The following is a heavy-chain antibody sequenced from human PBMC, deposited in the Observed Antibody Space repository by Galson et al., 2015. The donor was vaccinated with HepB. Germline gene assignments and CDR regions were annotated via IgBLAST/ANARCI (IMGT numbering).Heavy chain of an antibody. J-gene: IGHJ6*02. CDR2: IWYDGSNK. Sequence: SLRLSCAASGFTFSSYGMHWVRQAPGKGLEWVAVIWYDGSNKYYADSVKGRFTISRDNSKNTMYLQMNSLRAEDTAVYYCARGRGYIGYVMDVWGQGTPVTVSS. V-gene: IGHV3-33*01. D-gene: IGHD5-12*01. CDR1: GFTFSSYG. CDR3: ARGRGYIGYVMDV.